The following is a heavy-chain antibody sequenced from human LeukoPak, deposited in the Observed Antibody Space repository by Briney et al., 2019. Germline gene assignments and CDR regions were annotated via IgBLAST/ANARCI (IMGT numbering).Heavy chain of an antibody. D-gene: IGHD3-22*01. V-gene: IGHV4-39*01. CDR3: ARLGYDSSGGFDY. CDR2: IYYSGST. J-gene: IGHJ4*02. Sequence: SETLSLTCTVSGGSISSSSYYWGWIRQPPGKGLEWIGSIYYSGSTYYNPSLKSRVTISVDTSKNQFSLKLSSLTAADTAVYYCARLGYDSSGGFDYWGQGTLVTVSS. CDR1: GGSISSSSYY.